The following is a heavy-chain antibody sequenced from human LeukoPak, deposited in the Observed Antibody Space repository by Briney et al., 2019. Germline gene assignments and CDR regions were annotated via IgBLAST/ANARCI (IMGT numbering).Heavy chain of an antibody. J-gene: IGHJ4*02. CDR2: IYSGGST. D-gene: IGHD6-19*01. CDR3: ARVGWYSSGWYYFDY. Sequence: GGSLRLSCAASGFTVSSNYMSWVRQAPGKGLEWVSVIYSGGSTYYADSVKGRFTISRDNSKNTLYLQMNSLRAEDTAVYYCARVGWYSSGWYYFDYWGQGTLVTVSS. V-gene: IGHV3-53*01. CDR1: GFTVSSNY.